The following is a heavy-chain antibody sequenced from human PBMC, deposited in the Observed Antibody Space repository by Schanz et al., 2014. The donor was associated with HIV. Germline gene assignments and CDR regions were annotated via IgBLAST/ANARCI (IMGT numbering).Heavy chain of an antibody. V-gene: IGHV3-23*01. J-gene: IGHJ6*02. CDR3: AKDDTVTTQKGYYYYYYGTDV. Sequence: EVQLLESGGGLVQPGGSLRLSCAASGLTFSDYAMTWVRQAPGKGLEWVSTISDSGDSTYYADSVKGRFTISRDNSKDTLYLQMNSLRAEDTALYYCAKDDTVTTQKGYYYYYYGTDVWGQGTTVTVSS. CDR1: GLTFSDYA. CDR2: ISDSGDST. D-gene: IGHD4-17*01.